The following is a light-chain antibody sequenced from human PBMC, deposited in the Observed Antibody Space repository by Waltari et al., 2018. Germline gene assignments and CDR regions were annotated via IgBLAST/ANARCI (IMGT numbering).Light chain of an antibody. Sequence: EIVLTQSPGPLPLSPGERATLSCRASQSVSRALAWYQQKPGQAPRLLIYAASTRATGVPDRFSGSGSGTDFSLTISRLDPEDFAVYYCQHYVNLPVTFGQGTKVEI. V-gene: IGKV3-20*01. J-gene: IGKJ1*01. CDR2: AAS. CDR1: QSVSRA. CDR3: QHYVNLPVT.